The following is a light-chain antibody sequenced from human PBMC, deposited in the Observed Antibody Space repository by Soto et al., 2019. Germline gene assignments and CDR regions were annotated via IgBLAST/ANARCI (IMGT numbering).Light chain of an antibody. V-gene: IGKV2-30*02. J-gene: IGKJ1*01. CDR1: QSLVHSDGNSY. CDR3: MQATYWPWT. CDR2: KVS. Sequence: DVVMTQSPLSLPVTLGQPASISCRSSQSLVHSDGNSYLNWFHQRPGQSPRRLIYKVSNRDSGVPDRFSGSGSGTDFTLKISRVEAEDIGVYYCMQATYWPWTFGQGTKVEIK.